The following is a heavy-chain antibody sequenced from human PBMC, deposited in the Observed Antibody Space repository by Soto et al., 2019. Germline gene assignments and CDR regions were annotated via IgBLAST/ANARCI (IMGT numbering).Heavy chain of an antibody. CDR1: GFTFSSYA. J-gene: IGHJ1*01. Sequence: EVQLLESGGGLVQPGGSLRLSCAASGFTFSSYAMSWVRQAPGKGLEWVSAISGSGGSTYYADSVKGRVTISRDNSKNTLYLQMNSLRAEDTAVYYCAKAVTPLGYFQHWGQGTLVTVSS. D-gene: IGHD4-17*01. CDR3: AKAVTPLGYFQH. V-gene: IGHV3-23*01. CDR2: ISGSGGST.